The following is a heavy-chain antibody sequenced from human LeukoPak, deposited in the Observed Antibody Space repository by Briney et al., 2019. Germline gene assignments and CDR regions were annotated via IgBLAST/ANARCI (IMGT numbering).Heavy chain of an antibody. J-gene: IGHJ5*02. D-gene: IGHD2-2*01. CDR1: GGSFSGYY. CDR3: AAHIGGQYCGSSGCWKGNWFDP. V-gene: IGHV4-34*01. Sequence: KPSETLSLTCAVYGGSFSGYYWSWIRQPPGKGLEWIGEINHSGSTNYNPSLKSRVTISVDTSKNQFSLKLSSVTAADTAVYYCAAHIGGQYCGSSGCWKGNWFDPWGQGTLVTVSS. CDR2: INHSGST.